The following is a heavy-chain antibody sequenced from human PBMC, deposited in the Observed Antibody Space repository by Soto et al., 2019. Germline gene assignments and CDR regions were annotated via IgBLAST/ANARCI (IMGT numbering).Heavy chain of an antibody. Sequence: DVQLVESGGGLVKPGGSLRLSCAASGFTFSIYSMTWVRQAPGKGLEWVASIDSSSNYIYYADSMRGRFTISRDNAKNSVFLEMNSLRADDTAVYYCARSGDCTGTSCRLRGPFASWGPVTLVTVSS. J-gene: IGHJ4*02. CDR2: IDSSSNYI. D-gene: IGHD2-8*02. CDR1: GFTFSIYS. CDR3: ARSGDCTGTSCRLRGPFAS. V-gene: IGHV3-21*01.